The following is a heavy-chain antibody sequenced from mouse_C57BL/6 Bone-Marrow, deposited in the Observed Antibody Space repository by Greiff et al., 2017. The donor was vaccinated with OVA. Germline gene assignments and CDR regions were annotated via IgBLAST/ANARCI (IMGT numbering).Heavy chain of an antibody. CDR2: IYPGDGDT. Sequence: VQLQQSGAELVKPGASVKISCKASGYAFSSYWMNWVKQRPGKGLEWIGQIYPGDGDTNYNRKFKGKATLTADKSSSTAYMQLSSLTSEDSAVYFCARRIFYDYDALDYWGQGTTLTVSS. D-gene: IGHD2-4*01. CDR3: ARRIFYDYDALDY. V-gene: IGHV1-80*01. J-gene: IGHJ2*01. CDR1: GYAFSSYW.